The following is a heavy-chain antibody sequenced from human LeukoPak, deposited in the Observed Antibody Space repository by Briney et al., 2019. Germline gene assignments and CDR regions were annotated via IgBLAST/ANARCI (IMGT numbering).Heavy chain of an antibody. D-gene: IGHD4-17*01. CDR3: ARTVYYYGMDV. J-gene: IGHJ6*02. Sequence: SETLSLTCAVYGGSFSGYYWSWIRQPPGKGLEWIGSIYYSGSTYYNPSLKSRVTISVDTSKNQFSLKLSSVTAADTAVYYCARTVYYYGMDVWGQGTTVTVSS. CDR2: IYYSGST. V-gene: IGHV4-34*01. CDR1: GGSFSGYY.